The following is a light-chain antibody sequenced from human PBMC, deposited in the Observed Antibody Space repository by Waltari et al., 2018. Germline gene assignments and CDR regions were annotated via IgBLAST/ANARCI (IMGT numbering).Light chain of an antibody. J-gene: IGKJ2*01. CDR3: QQYYSTPPT. CDR2: WAS. Sequence: DIVMTQSPDSLAVSLGEGATVNCKSSQTVFYSSTNKNYLAWYQQKPGQPPKLLLYWASTRESGVPDRFSGSGSDTDFTLTISSLQAEDGAVYYCQQYYSTPPTFGQGTKLEI. V-gene: IGKV4-1*01. CDR1: QTVFYSSTNKNY.